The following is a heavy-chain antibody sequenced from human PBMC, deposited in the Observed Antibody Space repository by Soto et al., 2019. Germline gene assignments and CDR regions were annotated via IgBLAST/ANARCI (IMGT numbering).Heavy chain of an antibody. CDR1: GGSISSYY. CDR2: IYYSGST. V-gene: IGHV4-59*01. CDR3: ARAAIMITFGGVSAFDI. Sequence: TSETLSLTCTVSGGSISSYYWSWIRQPPGKGLEWIGYIYYSGSTNYNPSLKSRVTISVDTSKNQFSLKLSSVTAADTAVYYCARAAIMITFGGVSAFDIWGQGTMVTVSS. D-gene: IGHD3-16*01. J-gene: IGHJ3*02.